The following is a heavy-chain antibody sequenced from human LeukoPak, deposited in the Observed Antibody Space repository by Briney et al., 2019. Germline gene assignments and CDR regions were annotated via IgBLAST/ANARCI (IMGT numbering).Heavy chain of an antibody. CDR3: AGDLWSGYGYFDS. CDR2: TYYSGTT. V-gene: IGHV4-31*03. CDR1: GVTMRGAGFY. J-gene: IGHJ4*02. Sequence: SETLSLTCTASGVTMRGAGFYWTWIRQRPGKGLEWIGYTYYSGTTYYNPSLESRVTISIDTSQSQFSLKMSSVTAADTAVYYCAGDLWSGYGYFDSWGQGVLVTVSS. D-gene: IGHD3-3*01.